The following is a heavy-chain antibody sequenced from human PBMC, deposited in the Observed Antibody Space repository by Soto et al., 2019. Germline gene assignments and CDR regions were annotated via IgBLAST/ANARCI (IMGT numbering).Heavy chain of an antibody. CDR2: INAGNGNT. CDR1: GYTFTSYA. Sequence: ASVKVSCKASGYTFTSYAMHWVRQAPGQRLEWMGWINAGNGNTKYSQKFQGRVTITRETSASTAYMELSSLRSEDTAVYYCAILQASITIFGVVIAPVDYYYMDVWGKGTTVTVSS. D-gene: IGHD3-3*01. J-gene: IGHJ6*03. V-gene: IGHV1-3*01. CDR3: AILQASITIFGVVIAPVDYYYMDV.